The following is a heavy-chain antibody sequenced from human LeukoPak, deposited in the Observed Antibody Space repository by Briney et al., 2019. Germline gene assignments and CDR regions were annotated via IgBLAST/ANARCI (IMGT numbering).Heavy chain of an antibody. Sequence: GGSLRLSCAASGFTFSSYAMHWVRQAPGKGLEWVAVISYDGSNKYYADSVKGRFTISRVNSKNTLYLQMNSLRAEDTAVYYCARDSLDSSGYYPGLCDYWGQGTLVTVSS. CDR1: GFTFSSYA. J-gene: IGHJ4*02. V-gene: IGHV3-30-3*01. CDR3: ARDSLDSSGYYPGLCDY. CDR2: ISYDGSNK. D-gene: IGHD3-22*01.